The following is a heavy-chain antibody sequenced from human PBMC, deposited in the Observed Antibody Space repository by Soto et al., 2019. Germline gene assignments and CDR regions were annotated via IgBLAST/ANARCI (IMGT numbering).Heavy chain of an antibody. J-gene: IGHJ4*02. V-gene: IGHV3-74*01. CDR2: INSDGSST. Sequence: EVQLVESGGGLVQPGGSLRLSCAVSGLTFSNYWMNWVRQAPGKGLVWVSRINSDGSSTDYADSVKGRFTISRDNARNTLYLEMHSLRAEDTALNYCGRGGRIVAAASVDWGQGTLVTVSS. CDR3: GRGGRIVAAASVD. D-gene: IGHD6-25*01. CDR1: GLTFSNYW.